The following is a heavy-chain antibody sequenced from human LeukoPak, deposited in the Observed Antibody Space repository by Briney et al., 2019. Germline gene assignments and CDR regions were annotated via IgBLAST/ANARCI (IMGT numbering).Heavy chain of an antibody. CDR3: AKGLKGGYYWFDY. CDR1: GFTSSSHT. D-gene: IGHD3-22*01. Sequence: GGSLRLSCAASGFTSSSHTMSWVRQAPGKGLEWVSAISGSGGSTNYADSVKGRFTISRDNSKNTLVLQMNSLRAEDTAVYYCAKGLKGGYYWFDYWGQGTLVTVSS. J-gene: IGHJ4*02. CDR2: ISGSGGST. V-gene: IGHV3-23*01.